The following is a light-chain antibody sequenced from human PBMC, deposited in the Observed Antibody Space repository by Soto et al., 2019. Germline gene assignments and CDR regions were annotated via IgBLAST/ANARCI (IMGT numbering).Light chain of an antibody. CDR1: QSVLYSSNNRNY. CDR2: WAS. Sequence: DIVMTQSPDSLAVSLGERATINCKSSQSVLYSSNNRNYLVWYQQKPGQPPKLLIYWASTRASGVPDRFCGSGSGTDFTLTISILQAEDVAVYYCQQYYSMPGTFDEGTKVEIK. CDR3: QQYYSMPGT. J-gene: IGKJ1*01. V-gene: IGKV4-1*01.